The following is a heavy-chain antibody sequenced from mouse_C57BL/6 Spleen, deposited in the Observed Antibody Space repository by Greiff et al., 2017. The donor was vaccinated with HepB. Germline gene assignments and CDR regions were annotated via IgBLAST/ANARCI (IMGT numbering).Heavy chain of an antibody. CDR2: IYPGDGDT. Sequence: QVHVKQSGAELVKPGASVKISCKASGYAFSSYWMNWVKQRPGKGLEWIGQIYPGDGDTNYNGKFKGKATLTADKSSSTAYMQLSSLTSEDSAVYFCARGGSSGYGDAMDYWGQGTSVTVSS. CDR3: ARGGSSGYGDAMDY. J-gene: IGHJ4*01. V-gene: IGHV1-80*01. CDR1: GYAFSSYW. D-gene: IGHD3-2*02.